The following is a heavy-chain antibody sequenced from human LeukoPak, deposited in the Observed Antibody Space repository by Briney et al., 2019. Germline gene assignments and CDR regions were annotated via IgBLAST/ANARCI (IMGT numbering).Heavy chain of an antibody. D-gene: IGHD5-18*01. CDR1: GFSVSSDT. CDR2: FTSSDGAA. CDR3: AKGASHDTVDWFDP. Sequence: AESQRLSCTASGFSVSSDTMMWVRQAPGKRLEWVSTFTSSDGAAYYADSVKDRFSISRDNSKDTLYLQMNSLGPEDTAVYYCAKGASHDTVDWFDPWGQGTLVSVSS. V-gene: IGHV3-23*01. J-gene: IGHJ5*02.